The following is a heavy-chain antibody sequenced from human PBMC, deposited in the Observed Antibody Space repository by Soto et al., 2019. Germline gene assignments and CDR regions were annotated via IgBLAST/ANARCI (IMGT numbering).Heavy chain of an antibody. CDR1: GFTFNNYA. J-gene: IGHJ4*02. CDR3: ARDSGGGHASGWFFAY. V-gene: IGHV3-33*01. CDR2: VWYDGSNK. D-gene: IGHD6-19*01. Sequence: PXXSLSLSCAAFGFTFNNYAIPCVLQAPGKGLEWVEVVWYDGSNKYYADSVRGRLTISRDTSKNTAYLQMDSLRAEDTAIYYCARDSGGGHASGWFFAYWGKGTLVIVFS.